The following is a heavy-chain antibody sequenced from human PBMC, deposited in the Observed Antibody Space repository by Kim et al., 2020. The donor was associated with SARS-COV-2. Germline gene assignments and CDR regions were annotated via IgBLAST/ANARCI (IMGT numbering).Heavy chain of an antibody. CDR1: GGSISSYY. D-gene: IGHD3-16*02. V-gene: IGHV4-59*08. CDR2: IYYSGST. CDR3: ARHRFGGVIGDFGY. J-gene: IGHJ4*02. Sequence: SETLSLTCTVSGGSISSYYWSWIRQPPRKGLEWSGYIYYSGSTNYNPSLKTRVTISVDTPKNQFSLKLSSVTAADTAVYYCARHRFGGVIGDFGYWGQGTLVTVSS.